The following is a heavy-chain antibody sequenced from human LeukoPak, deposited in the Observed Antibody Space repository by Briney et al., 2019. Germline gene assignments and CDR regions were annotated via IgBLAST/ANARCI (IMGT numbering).Heavy chain of an antibody. CDR2: IYTSGST. J-gene: IGHJ3*02. CDR1: GGSISSYY. Sequence: PSETLSLTCTVSGGSISSYYWSWLRQPAGKGLGWIGRIYTSGSTNYNPSLKSRVTMSVDTSKNQFSLKLSSVTAADTAVYYCARDRYYYDSSGHAFGIWGQGTMVTVSS. V-gene: IGHV4-4*07. CDR3: ARDRYYYDSSGHAFGI. D-gene: IGHD3-22*01.